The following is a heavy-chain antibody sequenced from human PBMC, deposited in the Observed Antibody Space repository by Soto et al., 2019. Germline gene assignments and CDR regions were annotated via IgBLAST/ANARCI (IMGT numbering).Heavy chain of an antibody. V-gene: IGHV1-18*01. CDR2: ISAYNGNT. Sequence: ASVKVSCKASGYTFTSYGISWVRQAPGQGLEWMGWISAYNGNTNYAQKLQGRVTMTTDTSTSTAYMELRSLRSDDTAVYYCARDSADRCSGGSCYWDYYGMDVWGQGTTVTVS. J-gene: IGHJ6*02. D-gene: IGHD2-15*01. CDR1: GYTFTSYG. CDR3: ARDSADRCSGGSCYWDYYGMDV.